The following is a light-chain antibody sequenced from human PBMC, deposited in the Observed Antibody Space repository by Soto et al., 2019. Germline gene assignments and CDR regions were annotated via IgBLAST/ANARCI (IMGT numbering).Light chain of an antibody. Sequence: AIRMTQSPSSLSASTGDRVTITCRASQGISSYLAWYQQKPGKAPKLLIYAASTLQSGVPSRFSGSGSGTDFTLTVSRLEPEDFAVYYCQQYYWAPDTFGQGTRLE. CDR2: AAS. CDR1: QGISSY. CDR3: QQYYWAPDT. J-gene: IGKJ5*01. V-gene: IGKV1-8*01.